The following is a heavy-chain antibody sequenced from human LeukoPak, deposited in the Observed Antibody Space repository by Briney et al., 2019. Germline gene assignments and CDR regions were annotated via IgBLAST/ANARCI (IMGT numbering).Heavy chain of an antibody. CDR2: IYSGGGT. CDR1: GFSLSSYA. CDR3: ARASFWFDYSGYYFDF. J-gene: IGHJ4*02. V-gene: IGHV3-66*01. D-gene: IGHD2-15*01. Sequence: GGSLRLSCAASGFSLSSYAMTWVRQAPGKGLEWVSVIYSGGGTYYADSVKGRFTISRDNSKNTVYLQMNSLRAEDTAVYYCARASFWFDYSGYYFDFWGQGTLVTVSS.